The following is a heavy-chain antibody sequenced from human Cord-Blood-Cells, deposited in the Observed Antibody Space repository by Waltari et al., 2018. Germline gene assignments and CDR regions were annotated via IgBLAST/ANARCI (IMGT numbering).Heavy chain of an antibody. J-gene: IGHJ4*02. CDR2: ISYDGSNK. Sequence: QVQLVESGGGVVQPGRSLRLSCAASGFTFSSYGMHWVRQAPGKGVEWVAVISYDGSNKYYADSGKGRFTISRDNSKNTLYLQMNSLRAEDTAVYYCAKDYGYSSALGSYWGQGTLVTVSS. CDR1: GFTFSSYG. CDR3: AKDYGYSSALGSY. V-gene: IGHV3-30*18. D-gene: IGHD6-25*01.